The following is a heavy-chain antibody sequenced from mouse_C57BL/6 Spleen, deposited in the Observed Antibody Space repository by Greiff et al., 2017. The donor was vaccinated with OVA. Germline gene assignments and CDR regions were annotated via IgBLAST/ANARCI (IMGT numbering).Heavy chain of an antibody. CDR1: GYTFTSYG. V-gene: IGHV1-81*01. Sequence: QVQLKESGAELARPGASVKLSCKASGYTFTSYGISWVKQRTGQGLEWIGEIYPRSGNTYYNEKFKGKATLTADKSSSTVYMELRSLTSEDSAVYFCARLGRGYFDCWGQGTTLTVSS. J-gene: IGHJ2*01. CDR3: ARLGRGYFDC. CDR2: IYPRSGNT. D-gene: IGHD4-1*01.